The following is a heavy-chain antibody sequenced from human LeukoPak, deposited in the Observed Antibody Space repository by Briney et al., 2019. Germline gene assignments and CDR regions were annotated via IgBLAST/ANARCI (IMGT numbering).Heavy chain of an antibody. CDR1: GFTFSSYA. CDR3: AKALPITMVRGVRSAIFDY. J-gene: IGHJ4*02. CDR2: ISGSGGST. V-gene: IGHV3-23*01. Sequence: GGSLRLSCAASGFTFSSYAMSWVRQAPGKGLEWVSAISGSGGSTYYADSVKGRFTISRDNSKNTLYLQMNNLRAEDTAVYYCAKALPITMVRGVRSAIFDYWGQGTLVTVSS. D-gene: IGHD3-10*01.